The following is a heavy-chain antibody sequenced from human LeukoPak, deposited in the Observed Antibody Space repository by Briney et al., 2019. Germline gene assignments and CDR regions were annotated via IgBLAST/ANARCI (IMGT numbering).Heavy chain of an antibody. CDR2: IYSGGST. D-gene: IGHD6-13*01. V-gene: IGHV3-66*01. J-gene: IGHJ4*02. CDR3: AREPGIAAAGASDY. Sequence: PGGSLRLSCAASGFSFSSYAMSWVRQAPGKGLEWVSVIYSGGSTYYADSVKGRFTISRDNSKNTLYLQMNSLRAEDTAVYYCAREPGIAAAGASDYWGQGTLVTVSS. CDR1: GFSFSSYA.